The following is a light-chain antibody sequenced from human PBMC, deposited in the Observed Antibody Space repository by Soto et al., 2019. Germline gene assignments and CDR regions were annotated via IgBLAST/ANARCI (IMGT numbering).Light chain of an antibody. CDR2: DVT. J-gene: IGLJ1*01. CDR1: SSDVGGYNY. V-gene: IGLV2-14*03. Sequence: QSALTQPASVSGSLGQSITISCTGTSSDVGGYNYVSWYQQFPGQAPNLIIYDVTNRPSGVASRFSGSKSGNRASLTISGLQAEDAADYYCSSYTTTTTSCVFGTGTKLTVL. CDR3: SSYTTTTTSCV.